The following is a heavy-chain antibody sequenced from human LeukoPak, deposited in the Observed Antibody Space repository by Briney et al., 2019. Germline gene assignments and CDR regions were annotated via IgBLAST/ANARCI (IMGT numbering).Heavy chain of an antibody. CDR2: ISYDGSNK. J-gene: IGHJ4*02. Sequence: PGKSLRLSCAASGFTFSSYGIHWVRQAPGEGLEWVAVISYDGSNKYYADSVKGRFTISRDNSKNTLYLQMNSLRAEDTAVYYCAKAPIAAAGIYYFDYWGQGTLVTVSS. CDR1: GFTFSSYG. V-gene: IGHV3-30*18. D-gene: IGHD6-13*01. CDR3: AKAPIAAAGIYYFDY.